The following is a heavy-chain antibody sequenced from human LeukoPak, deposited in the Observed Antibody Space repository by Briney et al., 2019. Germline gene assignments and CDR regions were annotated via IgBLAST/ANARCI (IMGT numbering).Heavy chain of an antibody. CDR2: IIPIFGTA. D-gene: IGHD2-15*01. CDR1: GGTFSSYA. V-gene: IGHV1-69*05. Sequence: SVKVSCKASGGTFSSYAISWVRQAPGQGLEWMGRIIPIFGTANYAQKFQGRVTMTTDTSTSTAYMELRSLRSDDTAVYYCARDVGEGYCSGGSCSDYWGQGTLVTVSS. J-gene: IGHJ4*02. CDR3: ARDVGEGYCSGGSCSDY.